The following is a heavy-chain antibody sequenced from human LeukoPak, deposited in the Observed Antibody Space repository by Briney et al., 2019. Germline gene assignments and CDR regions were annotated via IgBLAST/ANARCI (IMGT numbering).Heavy chain of an antibody. CDR3: ARERASGSYEKAPPFDH. Sequence: GGSLRLSCAASGFTFSSYSMNWVRQAPGKGLEWVSSISSSSSYIYYADSVKGRFTISRDNAKNSLYLQMNSLRVEDTAVYYCARERASGSYEKAPPFDHWGQGTLVTVSS. CDR2: ISSSSSYI. V-gene: IGHV3-21*01. D-gene: IGHD3-10*01. J-gene: IGHJ4*02. CDR1: GFTFSSYS.